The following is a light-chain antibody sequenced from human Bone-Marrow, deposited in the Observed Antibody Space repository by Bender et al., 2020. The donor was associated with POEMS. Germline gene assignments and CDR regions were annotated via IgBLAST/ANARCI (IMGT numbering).Light chain of an antibody. CDR1: NRR. Sequence: QSALTQPASVSGSPGQSVTISCTGFNRRVSWYKHHSGNHPHPLIFEDTKRPAGVTERFAASTSGTTASLTISGLQALDEADYYCSSSAGTTTIFGGGSKLTVL. CDR2: EDT. V-gene: IGLV2-23*02. J-gene: IGLJ2*01. CDR3: SSSAGTTTI.